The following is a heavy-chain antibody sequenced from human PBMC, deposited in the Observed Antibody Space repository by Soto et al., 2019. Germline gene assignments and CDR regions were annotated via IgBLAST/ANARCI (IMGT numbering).Heavy chain of an antibody. V-gene: IGHV4-59*08. CDR1: GGSISSYY. CDR3: ARRHGDCFDY. J-gene: IGHJ4*02. D-gene: IGHD4-17*01. Sequence: SETLSLTCTASGGSISSYYWSWIRQPPGKGLEWIGYIYYSGSTNYNPSLKSRVTISVDTSKNQFSLKLSSVTAADTAVYYCARRHGDCFDYWGQGTLVTVAS. CDR2: IYYSGST.